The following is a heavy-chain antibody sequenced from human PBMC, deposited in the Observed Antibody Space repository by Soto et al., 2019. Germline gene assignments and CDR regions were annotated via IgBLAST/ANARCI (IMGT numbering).Heavy chain of an antibody. CDR3: ARDLSSSWYRSLYYYYYGMDV. Sequence: PXLSLRLCFAASELIFSSYWMSWVRKAPGKGLEWVANIKQDGSEKYYVDSVKGRFTISRDNAKNSLYLQMNSLRAEDTAVYYCARDLSSSWYRSLYYYYYGMDVWGQGTTVTVSS. CDR1: ELIFSSYW. D-gene: IGHD6-13*01. J-gene: IGHJ6*02. CDR2: IKQDGSEK. V-gene: IGHV3-7*01.